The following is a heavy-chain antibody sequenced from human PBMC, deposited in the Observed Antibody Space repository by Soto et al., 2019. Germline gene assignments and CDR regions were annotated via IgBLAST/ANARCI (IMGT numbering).Heavy chain of an antibody. D-gene: IGHD3-10*01. J-gene: IGHJ4*02. CDR2: IYLRDSDT. V-gene: IGHV5-51*01. Sequence: PGESLKISCQGFGYSGRYIFGKHWIGWVRQMPGKGLEWMGIIYLRDSDTRYSPSFEGQVTISADKSISTAYLQWSSLKASDTAIYYCAIPAVRDFLVNDYWGQGTPVTVSS. CDR3: AIPAVRDFLVNDY. CDR1: GYSGRYIFGKHW.